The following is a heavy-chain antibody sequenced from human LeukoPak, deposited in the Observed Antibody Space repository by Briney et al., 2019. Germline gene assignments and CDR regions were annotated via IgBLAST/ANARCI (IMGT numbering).Heavy chain of an antibody. CDR2: VKQDGSEK. V-gene: IGHV3-7*01. CDR3: ARETTVTMVRSRYYYYMDV. D-gene: IGHD4-11*01. J-gene: IGHJ6*03. CDR1: GFTFSSYW. Sequence: GGSLRLSCAASGFTFSSYWMSWVRQAPGKGLEWVANVKQDGSEKYYVDSVKGRFTISRDNAKNSLYLQMNSLRAEDTAVYYCARETTVTMVRSRYYYYMDVWGKGTTVTVSS.